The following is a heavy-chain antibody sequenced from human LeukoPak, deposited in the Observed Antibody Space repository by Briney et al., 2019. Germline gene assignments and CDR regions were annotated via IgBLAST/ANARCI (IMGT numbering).Heavy chain of an antibody. D-gene: IGHD3-22*01. CDR2: VYYSGST. J-gene: IGHJ4*02. Sequence: SETLSLTCTVSGGPIRSGTYYWGWIRQPPGKGLEWIGSVYYSGSTYYNPSLKSRVTIAVDTSKNQFSLRLSSVTAADTAVYYCARRNYYDSSGRWWYFDYWGQGTLVTVSS. V-gene: IGHV4-39*01. CDR3: ARRNYYDSSGRWWYFDY. CDR1: GGPIRSGTYY.